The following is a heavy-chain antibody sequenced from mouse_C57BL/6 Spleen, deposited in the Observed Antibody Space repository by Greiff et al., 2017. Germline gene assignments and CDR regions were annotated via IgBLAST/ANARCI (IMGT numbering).Heavy chain of an antibody. J-gene: IGHJ2*01. CDR1: GFTFSSYA. D-gene: IGHD2-3*01. CDR3: ARDGYYDFDY. Sequence: DVMLVESGGGLVKPGGSLKLSCAASGFTFSSYAMSWVRQTPEKRLEWVATISDGGSYTYYPDNVKGRFTISRDNAKNNLYLQMSHLKSEDTAMYYCARDGYYDFDYWGQGTTLTVSS. CDR2: ISDGGSYT. V-gene: IGHV5-4*01.